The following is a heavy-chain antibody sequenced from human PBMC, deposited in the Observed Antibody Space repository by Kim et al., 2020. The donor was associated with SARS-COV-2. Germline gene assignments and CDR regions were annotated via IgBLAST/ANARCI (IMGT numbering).Heavy chain of an antibody. D-gene: IGHD3-10*01. CDR2: T. V-gene: IGHV3-74*01. CDR3: ARGILVRGVDY. J-gene: IGHJ4*02. Sequence: TSYAESGKGRFTNSRDNAKNTLYLQKNSLGAEETAVYYCARGILVRGVDYWGQGTLVTVSS.